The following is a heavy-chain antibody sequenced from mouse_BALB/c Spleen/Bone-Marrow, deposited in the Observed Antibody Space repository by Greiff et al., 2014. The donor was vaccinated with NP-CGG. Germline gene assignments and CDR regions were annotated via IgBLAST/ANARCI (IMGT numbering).Heavy chain of an antibody. Sequence: VMLVESGPGLVAPSQSLSITCTVSGFSLTDYGVSWIRQPPGKGLEWLGVIWGGGITYYNSTLKSRLSISKDNSKSQVFLKMNSLQTDDTAMYYCAKHDTTVVLDYWGQGSTLPVCS. V-gene: IGHV2-6-5*01. J-gene: IGHJ2*01. D-gene: IGHD1-1*01. CDR1: GFSLTDYG. CDR3: AKHDTTVVLDY. CDR2: IWGGGIT.